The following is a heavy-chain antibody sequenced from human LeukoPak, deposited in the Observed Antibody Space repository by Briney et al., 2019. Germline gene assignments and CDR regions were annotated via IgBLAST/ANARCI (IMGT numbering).Heavy chain of an antibody. CDR3: ARHSTASGYLNYFDY. CDR1: GGSISSYY. J-gene: IGHJ4*02. Sequence: PSETLSLTCTVSGGSISSYYWSWIRQPPGKGLVWIGYIYYSGSNNYNPSLKSRVTISVDTSKNQFSLKLSSVTAADTAVYYCARHSTASGYLNYFDYWGQGTLVTVSS. V-gene: IGHV4-59*08. CDR2: IYYSGSN. D-gene: IGHD1-1*01.